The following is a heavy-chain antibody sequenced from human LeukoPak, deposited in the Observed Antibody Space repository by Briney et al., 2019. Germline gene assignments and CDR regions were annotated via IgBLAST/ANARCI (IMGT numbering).Heavy chain of an antibody. CDR3: AKGGPYDYGDYQRYPFDY. CDR2: ISRSGGST. V-gene: IGHV3-23*01. Sequence: AGGSLRLSCAASGFTFSSYAMIWVRQAPGKGLEWVSAISRSGGSTYYADSVKGRFTISRDNSKNTLYLQMNSLRAEDTAVYYRAKGGPYDYGDYQRYPFDYWGQGTLVTVSS. CDR1: GFTFSSYA. J-gene: IGHJ4*02. D-gene: IGHD4-17*01.